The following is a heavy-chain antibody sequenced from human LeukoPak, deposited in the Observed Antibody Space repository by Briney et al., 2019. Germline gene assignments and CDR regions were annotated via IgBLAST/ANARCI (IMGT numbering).Heavy chain of an antibody. CDR1: GAPVSSGGYY. Sequence: SQTLALTCDVSGAPVSSGGYYWSWIRQHPGKGLEWIGYISYSESTYYKPSLKSRVSISIDTSTNQFSLKLTSVTAADTAVYYCAREGLPDRPLDYWGQGTRVTVSS. J-gene: IGHJ4*02. CDR2: ISYSEST. CDR3: AREGLPDRPLDY. D-gene: IGHD1-14*01. V-gene: IGHV4-31*11.